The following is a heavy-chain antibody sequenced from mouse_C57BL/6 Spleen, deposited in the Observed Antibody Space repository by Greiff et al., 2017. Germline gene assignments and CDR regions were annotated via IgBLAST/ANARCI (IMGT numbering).Heavy chain of an antibody. J-gene: IGHJ4*01. CDR2: INPYNGGT. CDR3: ARSRGYDYDVWYYAMGY. CDR1: GYTFTDYY. D-gene: IGHD2-4*01. V-gene: IGHV1-19*01. Sequence: VQLQQSGPVLVKPGASVKMSCKASGYTFTDYYMNWVKQSHGKSLEWIGVINPYNGGTSYNQKFKGKATLTVDKSSSTAYMELNSLTSADSAVYYCARSRGYDYDVWYYAMGYWGQGTTVTVAS.